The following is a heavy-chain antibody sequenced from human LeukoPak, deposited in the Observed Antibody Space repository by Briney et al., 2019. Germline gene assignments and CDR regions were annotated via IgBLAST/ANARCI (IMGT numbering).Heavy chain of an antibody. CDR1: GDSITTYY. V-gene: IGHV4-59*08. CDR2: IYYSGST. D-gene: IGHD6-19*01. Sequence: SETLSLTCTVSGDSITTYYWSWIRQPPGKGLEWIGYIYYSGSTNYNPSLKSRVTISVDTSKNQFSLKLSSVTAADTAVYYCARQRTGYSSGRNWFDPWGQGTLVTVSS. CDR3: ARQRTGYSSGRNWFDP. J-gene: IGHJ5*02.